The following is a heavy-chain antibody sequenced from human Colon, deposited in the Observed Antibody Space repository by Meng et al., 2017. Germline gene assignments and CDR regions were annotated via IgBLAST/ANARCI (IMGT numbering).Heavy chain of an antibody. Sequence: QKQLVHFGAEEKKPGSSVKVSCKASGYTFTDYDINWVRQAPGQGLEWMGWMNPNTGSTDYAQKFQGRVTMTRNSSLSTAYMELSSPRSDDTAVYYCARGPFRIGRSWFDPWGQGTLVTVSS. V-gene: IGHV1-8*01. CDR3: ARGPFRIGRSWFDP. D-gene: IGHD2-21*01. CDR1: GYTFTDYD. J-gene: IGHJ5*02. CDR2: MNPNTGST.